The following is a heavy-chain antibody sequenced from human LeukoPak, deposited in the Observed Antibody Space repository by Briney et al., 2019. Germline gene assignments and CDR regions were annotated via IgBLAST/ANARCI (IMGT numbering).Heavy chain of an antibody. CDR1: GFTFSNSA. D-gene: IGHD3-22*01. V-gene: IGHV3-23*01. CDR3: AKVKVVGYSTFDN. Sequence: GGSLRLSCAASGFTFSNSAMSWVRQAPGKGLEWVSGWTRNDETTSYADSVKGRLTISRDNSRDTLYLQMNSLTAEETAVYYCAKVKVVGYSTFDNWGQGALGTVSP. CDR2: WTRNDETT. J-gene: IGHJ4*02.